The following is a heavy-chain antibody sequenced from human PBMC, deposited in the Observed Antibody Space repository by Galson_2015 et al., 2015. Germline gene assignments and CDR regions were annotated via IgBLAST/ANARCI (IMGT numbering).Heavy chain of an antibody. CDR3: ARERDSSGYSGGFDY. CDR2: IKQDGSEK. D-gene: IGHD3-22*01. J-gene: IGHJ4*02. CDR1: GFTFSSYW. V-gene: IGHV3-7*01. Sequence: SLRLSCAASGFTFSSYWMSWVRQAPGKGLEWVANIKQDGSEKYYVDSVKGRFTISRDNAKNSLYLQMNSLRAEDTAVYYCARERDSSGYSGGFDYSGQGTLVTVSS.